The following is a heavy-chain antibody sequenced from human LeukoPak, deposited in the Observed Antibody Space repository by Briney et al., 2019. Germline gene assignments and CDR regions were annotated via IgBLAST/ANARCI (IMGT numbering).Heavy chain of an antibody. CDR2: ISSSGSTI. D-gene: IGHD3-3*01. J-gene: IGHJ3*02. V-gene: IGHV3-11*04. Sequence: PGGSLRLSCAASGFTFSDYYMSWIRQAPGKGLEWVSYISSSGSTIYYADSVEGRFTISRDNAKNSLCLQMNSLRAEDTAVYYCARDPLPTGGYDFWSGYYTVNAFDIWGQGTMVTVSS. CDR1: GFTFSDYY. CDR3: ARDPLPTGGYDFWSGYYTVNAFDI.